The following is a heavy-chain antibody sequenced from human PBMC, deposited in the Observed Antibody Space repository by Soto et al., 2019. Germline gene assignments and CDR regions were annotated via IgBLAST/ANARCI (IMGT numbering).Heavy chain of an antibody. CDR3: ARHKGYCSSTSCYGMDV. CDR2: IYPGDSDS. V-gene: IGHV5-51*01. CDR1: GYTFTTYW. D-gene: IGHD2-15*01. J-gene: IGHJ6*02. Sequence: GESLKISCEGSGYTFTTYWVAGVRQMPGKGLEWVGSIYPGDSDSRYNPSVQGQVTISADRYISTAYLQWDSLKASDNAMYFCARHKGYCSSTSCYGMDVWGQGTTVTVSS.